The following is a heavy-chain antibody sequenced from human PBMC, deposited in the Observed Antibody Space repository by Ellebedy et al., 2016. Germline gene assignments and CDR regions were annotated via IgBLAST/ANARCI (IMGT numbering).Heavy chain of an antibody. CDR1: GFTVSSHY. D-gene: IGHD1-14*01. Sequence: GGSLRLSCAVSGFTVSSHYMSWVRQAPGKGLEWVSVLYSGGTIYYADSVKGRFTISRDDFKNTLYLQMNSLRAEETAIYFCGRGNGIFGPEPLDYWGQGTLVTVSS. CDR2: LYSGGTI. CDR3: GRGNGIFGPEPLDY. J-gene: IGHJ4*02. V-gene: IGHV3-66*01.